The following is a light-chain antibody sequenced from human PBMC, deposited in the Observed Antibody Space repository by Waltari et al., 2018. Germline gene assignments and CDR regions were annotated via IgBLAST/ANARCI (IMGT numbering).Light chain of an antibody. V-gene: IGLV1-51*02. Sequence: VLTQPPSVSAAPGQRVHISCSGSYSNIGNNYVSWYQQFPGPAPKIILYENSERPSGIPDRFSGSMSGASAILVISGVQTGDEGDYYCGTWDSTLGAGVFGGGTKLTVL. CDR2: ENS. CDR1: YSNIGNNY. CDR3: GTWDSTLGAGV. J-gene: IGLJ2*01.